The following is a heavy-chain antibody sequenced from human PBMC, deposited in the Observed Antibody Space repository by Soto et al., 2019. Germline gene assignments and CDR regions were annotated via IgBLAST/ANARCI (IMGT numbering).Heavy chain of an antibody. J-gene: IGHJ6*02. D-gene: IGHD4-17*01. Sequence: ASVKVSCKASGYTFTGYYMHWVRQAPGQGLEWMGWINPNSGGTNYAQKFQGRVTMTRDTSISTAYMELSRLRSDDTAVYYCATREGRPTVVTRGYYYYGMDVWGQGTTVTVSS. CDR2: INPNSGGT. CDR1: GYTFTGYY. CDR3: ATREGRPTVVTRGYYYYGMDV. V-gene: IGHV1-2*02.